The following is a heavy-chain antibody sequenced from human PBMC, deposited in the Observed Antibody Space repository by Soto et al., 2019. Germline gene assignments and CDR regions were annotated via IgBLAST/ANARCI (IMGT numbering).Heavy chain of an antibody. J-gene: IGHJ4*02. D-gene: IGHD3-10*01. CDR1: GFTFSNYP. V-gene: IGHV3-23*01. CDR2: ISGSGSST. Sequence: PGGSLRLSCAASGFTFSNYPMTWVRQAPGKGLEWVSGISGSGSSTYYADSVKGRFTISRDNSKNTFFLHMNSLRAEDTAVYYCAKEQAHRHADPSSIFDYWGQGTLVTVSS. CDR3: AKEQAHRHADPSSIFDY.